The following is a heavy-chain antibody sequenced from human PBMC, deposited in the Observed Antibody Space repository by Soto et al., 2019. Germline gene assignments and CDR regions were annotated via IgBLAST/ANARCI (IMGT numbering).Heavy chain of an antibody. CDR3: IRGSSMADC. CDR1: GFSFSSYW. D-gene: IGHD2-8*01. CDR2: IKQDGSEK. Sequence: PGGSLRLSCAAFGFSFSSYWVSWVRQAPGKGLERVANIKQDGSEKNYVDSVKGRFTISRDNAKNSLYLQMNSLRAEDTAVYYCIRGSSMADCWGQGTLVTVSS. J-gene: IGHJ4*02. V-gene: IGHV3-7*01.